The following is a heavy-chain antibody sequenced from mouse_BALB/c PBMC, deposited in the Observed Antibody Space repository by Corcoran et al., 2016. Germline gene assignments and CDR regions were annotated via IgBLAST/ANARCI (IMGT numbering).Heavy chain of an antibody. CDR2: IDPANGNT. V-gene: IGHV14-3*02. D-gene: IGHD2-3*01. Sequence: EVQLQQSGAELVKPGASVKLSCTASGFNIKDTYMHWVKQRPEQGLEWIGRIDPANGNTKYDPKFQGKATITADTSSNTAYLQLSSLTSEDTAVYYCASTFDGYYVPWFAYWGQGTLVTVSA. J-gene: IGHJ3*01. CDR3: ASTFDGYYVPWFAY. CDR1: GFNIKDTY.